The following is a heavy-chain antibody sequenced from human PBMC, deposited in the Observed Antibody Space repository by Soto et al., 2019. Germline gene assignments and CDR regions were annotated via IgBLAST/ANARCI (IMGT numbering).Heavy chain of an antibody. J-gene: IGHJ6*02. CDR2: ISAYNGNT. D-gene: IGHD3-10*01. V-gene: IGHV1-18*01. Sequence: GASVKVSCKASGYTFTSYGISWVRQAPGQGLEWMGWISAYNGNTNYAQKLQGRVTMTTDTSTSTAYMELRSLRSDDTAVYYCARGPGCGSGSRNYYYGMDVWGQGTTVTVSS. CDR3: ARGPGCGSGSRNYYYGMDV. CDR1: GYTFTSYG.